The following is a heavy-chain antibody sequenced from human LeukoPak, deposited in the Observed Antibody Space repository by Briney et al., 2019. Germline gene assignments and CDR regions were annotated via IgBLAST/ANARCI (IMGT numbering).Heavy chain of an antibody. J-gene: IGHJ1*01. CDR2: IFYSGST. V-gene: IGHV4-39*01. CDR3: ARYGSIVGASFQR. Sequence: SETLSLTCSVSGGSISSSSYYWGWIRQPPGKGLEWIGSIFYSGSTYYNPSLKSRVTISVDTSKNQFSLKLSSVTAADTAVYYCARYGSIVGASFQRWGQGTLVTVSS. D-gene: IGHD1-26*01. CDR1: GGSISSSSYY.